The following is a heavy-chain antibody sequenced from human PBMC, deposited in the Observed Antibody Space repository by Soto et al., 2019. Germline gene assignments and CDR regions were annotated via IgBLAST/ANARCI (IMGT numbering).Heavy chain of an antibody. V-gene: IGHV3-23*01. CDR3: PKGYGGGWGP. Sequence: EVQLLESGGGLVQPGGSLSLSCAASGFTFSNYAMSWVRQAPGKGLEWVSVIRGSDGSTYYADSVKGRFTISRDNSKSTLSRQMNSLRAGETALNYCPKGYGGGWGPWGQGTLSPSPQ. CDR2: IRGSDGST. D-gene: IGHD6-19*01. J-gene: IGHJ4*02. CDR1: GFTFSNYA.